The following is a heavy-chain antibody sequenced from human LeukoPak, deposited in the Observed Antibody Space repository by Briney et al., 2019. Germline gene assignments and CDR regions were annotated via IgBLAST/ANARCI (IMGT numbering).Heavy chain of an antibody. CDR3: AKELSGSGSYYNGY. V-gene: IGHV3-23*01. D-gene: IGHD3-10*01. Sequence: GGSLRLSCAASGFTFSSYGMSWVRQAPGKRLEWVSAISGSGGSTYYADSVKGRFTISRDNSKNTLYLQMNSLRAEDTAVYYCAKELSGSGSYYNGYWGQGTLVTVSS. CDR2: ISGSGGST. J-gene: IGHJ4*02. CDR1: GFTFSSYG.